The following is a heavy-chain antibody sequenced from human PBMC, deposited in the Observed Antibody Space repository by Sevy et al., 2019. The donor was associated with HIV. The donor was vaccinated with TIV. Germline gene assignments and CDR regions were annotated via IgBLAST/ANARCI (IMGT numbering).Heavy chain of an antibody. J-gene: IGHJ4*02. CDR3: ARAGTGSYRAYFDY. Sequence: GGSLRLSCAASEFTVSSSYMSGVRQAPGKGLEWVSILYSGGSTYYAASVKGRFAVSRDNSKNTLYLQMNSLRAEDTAVYYCARAGTGSYRAYFDYWGQGTLVTVSS. CDR1: EFTVSSSY. CDR2: LYSGGST. D-gene: IGHD1-26*01. V-gene: IGHV3-53*01.